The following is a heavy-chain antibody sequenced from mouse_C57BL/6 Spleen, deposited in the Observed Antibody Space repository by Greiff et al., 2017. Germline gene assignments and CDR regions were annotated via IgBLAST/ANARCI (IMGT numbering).Heavy chain of an antibody. J-gene: IGHJ3*01. CDR3: ARERVYCYGISRWFAD. Sequence: QVQLQQPGAELVKPGASVKLSCKASGYTFTSYWMHWVKQRPGRGLEWIGRIDPNSGGTKYNEKFKSKATLTGDKPSSTAYMQLSRLTSEDSAVXYCARERVYCYGISRWFADWGQGTLVTVSA. CDR1: GYTFTSYW. V-gene: IGHV1-72*01. CDR2: IDPNSGGT. D-gene: IGHD1-1*01.